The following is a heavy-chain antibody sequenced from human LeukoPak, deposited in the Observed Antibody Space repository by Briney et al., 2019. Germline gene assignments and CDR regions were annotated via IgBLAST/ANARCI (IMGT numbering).Heavy chain of an antibody. CDR3: ARDGGYCSSTSCYEPMMD. Sequence: SETLSLTCAVYGGSFSGYYWSWIRQPPGKGLEWIGEINHSGSTNYNPSLKSRVTISVDTSKNQFSLKLSSVTAADTAVYYCARDGGYCSSTSCYEPMMDWGQGTLVTVSS. CDR2: INHSGST. D-gene: IGHD2-2*01. CDR1: GGSFSGYY. V-gene: IGHV4-34*01. J-gene: IGHJ4*02.